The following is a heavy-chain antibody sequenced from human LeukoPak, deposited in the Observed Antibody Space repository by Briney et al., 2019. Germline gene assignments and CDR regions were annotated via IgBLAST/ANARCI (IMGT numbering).Heavy chain of an antibody. J-gene: IGHJ4*02. V-gene: IGHV3-30-3*01. Sequence: GGSLRLSCAASGFPFTSYGIHWVRQAPGKGLEWVAFVSYDGSSQYYADSVKGRFTISRDNSKNTLYLKMNSLRAEDTAVYYCAKGGSNGDFDYWGQGTLVTVSS. D-gene: IGHD3-16*01. CDR2: VSYDGSSQ. CDR3: AKGGSNGDFDY. CDR1: GFPFTSYG.